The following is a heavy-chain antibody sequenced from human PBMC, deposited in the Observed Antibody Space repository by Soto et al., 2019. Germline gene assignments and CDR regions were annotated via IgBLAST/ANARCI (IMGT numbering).Heavy chain of an antibody. V-gene: IGHV3-7*01. Sequence: RLVASVGGWVQPGGSLRLACAAPGFNFSNFWMHWVRQAPGKWLECVAHINRDGRVMNYVASVRGRFTISRDNAVNAVLLQINSLRRDDAGVYYCERTTVVGVNYGMDVWCHRTTVSVSS. J-gene: IGHJ6*02. CDR2: INRDGRVM. CDR3: ERTTVVGVNYGMDV. CDR1: GFNFSNFW. D-gene: IGHD3-16*01.